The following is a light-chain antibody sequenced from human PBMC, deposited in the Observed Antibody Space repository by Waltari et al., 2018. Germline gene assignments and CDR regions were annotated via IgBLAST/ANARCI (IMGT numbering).Light chain of an antibody. CDR2: EVS. V-gene: IGLV2-23*02. Sequence: QSALTQPASVSGSPGQSITIPCTGTSRAVGSYNLVSWSQQHPGKAPKLMIYEVSKRPSGVSNRFSGSKSGNTASLTISGLQAEDEADYYCCSYAGSSTFDVVFGGGTKLTVL. CDR1: SRAVGSYNL. J-gene: IGLJ2*01. CDR3: CSYAGSSTFDVV.